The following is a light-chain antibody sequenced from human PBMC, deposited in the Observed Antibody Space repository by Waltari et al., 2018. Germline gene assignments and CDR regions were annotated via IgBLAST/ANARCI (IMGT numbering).Light chain of an antibody. CDR1: QDIDNY. CDR2: DAS. CDR3: QQYNAYPFT. V-gene: IGKV1-16*01. J-gene: IGKJ4*01. Sequence: DGQMTQSPSSVSASVGDRAPITCRASQDIDNYVAWFQHKTGQAPKSLIYDASSLQSGLPSRFSGSGSGTHFTLTISALQSEDFTTYYCQQYNAYPFTFGGGTKIEI.